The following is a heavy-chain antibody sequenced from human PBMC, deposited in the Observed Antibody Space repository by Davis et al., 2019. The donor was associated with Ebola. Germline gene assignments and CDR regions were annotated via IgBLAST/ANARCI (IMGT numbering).Heavy chain of an antibody. Sequence: SGPTLVKPTQTLTLTCTFSGFSLSTSGMRVSWIRQPPGKALEWLARIDWDDDKFYSTSLETRLTISKDTSKNQVVLTMTNMDPVDTATYYCARTRGYYGMDVWGQGTTVTVSS. CDR2: IDWDDDK. J-gene: IGHJ6*02. CDR1: GFSLSTSGMR. CDR3: ARTRGYYGMDV. V-gene: IGHV2-70*04.